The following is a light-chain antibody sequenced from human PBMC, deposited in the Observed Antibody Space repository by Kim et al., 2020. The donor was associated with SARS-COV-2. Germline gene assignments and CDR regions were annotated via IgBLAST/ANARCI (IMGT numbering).Light chain of an antibody. CDR2: KVS. CDR1: LSLLYSDVNIY. V-gene: IGKV2-30*01. CDR3: LQGTHWPFT. Sequence: PASISCRSSLSLLYSDVNIYLNWFDRSLGQSTRRLIYKVSNRDSGVPDSFSGSGSGTDFTLQISSLEADDVGVYYCLQGTHWPFTFGPGTKVDIK. J-gene: IGKJ3*01.